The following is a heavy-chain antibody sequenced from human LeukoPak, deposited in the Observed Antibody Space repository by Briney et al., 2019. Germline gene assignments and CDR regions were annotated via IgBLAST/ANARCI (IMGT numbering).Heavy chain of an antibody. CDR1: GGSITSHY. CDR2: MYSRGSA. Sequence: SETLSLTYTVSGGSITSHYWSWIRQPARKGLEGIGRMYSRGSANYNPSLKSRVTMSVDTSKNQFSLKVSSVTAADTAVYYCARVYGSGNFDYWGQGTLVTVSS. V-gene: IGHV4-4*07. CDR3: ARVYGSGNFDY. D-gene: IGHD3-10*01. J-gene: IGHJ4*02.